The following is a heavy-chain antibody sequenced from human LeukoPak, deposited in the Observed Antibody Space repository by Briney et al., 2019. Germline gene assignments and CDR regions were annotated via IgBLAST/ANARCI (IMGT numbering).Heavy chain of an antibody. V-gene: IGHV3-49*04. J-gene: IGHJ4*02. CDR2: IRSKAYGGTT. D-gene: IGHD3-3*01. CDR3: TRASFWSGYFDY. CDR1: GFTFGDYA. Sequence: PGRSLRLSCTASGFTFGDYAMSWVRQAPGKGLEWVGFIRSKAYGGTTEYAASVKGRFTISRDDSKSIAYLQMNSLKTEDTAVYYCTRASFWSGYFDYWGQGTLVTVSS.